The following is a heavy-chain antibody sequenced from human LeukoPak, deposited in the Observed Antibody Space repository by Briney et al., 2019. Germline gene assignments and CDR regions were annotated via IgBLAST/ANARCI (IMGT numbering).Heavy chain of an antibody. CDR3: ARSLRNAFDI. Sequence: GGSLRLSCAASGFTFSSYSMNWVRQAPGKGLEWVSYIRSSSSTIYYADSVKGRFTISTDNANNSLYLQMNSLRAEDAAVYYCARSLRNAFDIWGQGTMVTVSS. D-gene: IGHD3-3*01. CDR2: IRSSSSTI. J-gene: IGHJ3*02. V-gene: IGHV3-48*01. CDR1: GFTFSSYS.